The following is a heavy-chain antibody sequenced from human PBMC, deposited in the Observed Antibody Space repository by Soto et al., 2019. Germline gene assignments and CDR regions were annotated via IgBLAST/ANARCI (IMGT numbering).Heavy chain of an antibody. D-gene: IGHD3-10*01. J-gene: IGHJ6*02. CDR1: EFTFSVYS. V-gene: IGHV3-21*02. Sequence: DVQLEESGGGLVKPGGSLRLSCVASEFTFSVYSMNWVRQAPGKGLEWVSSISSGSSYIYYADSVKGRFTISRDNDKSCLFLHMNSLRVGDTAVYYCTRDRVKIRGGYYHYYGMDVWGQGTTVTVSS. CDR3: TRDRVKIRGGYYHYYGMDV. CDR2: ISSGSSYI.